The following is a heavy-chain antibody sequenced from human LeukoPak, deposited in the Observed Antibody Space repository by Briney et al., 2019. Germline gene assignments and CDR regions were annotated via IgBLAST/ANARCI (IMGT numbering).Heavy chain of an antibody. D-gene: IGHD2-15*01. CDR1: GFTFSSYA. CDR2: ISSSSSYI. Sequence: GGSLRLSCAASGFTFSSYAMHWVRQAPGKGLEWVSSISSSSSYIYYADSVKGRFTISRDNAKNSLYLQMNSLRAEDTAVYYCAREFSGYFDYWGQGTLVTVSS. V-gene: IGHV3-21*01. CDR3: AREFSGYFDY. J-gene: IGHJ4*02.